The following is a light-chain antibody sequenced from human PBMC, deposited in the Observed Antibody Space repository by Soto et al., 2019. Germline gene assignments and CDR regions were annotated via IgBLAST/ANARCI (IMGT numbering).Light chain of an antibody. V-gene: IGKV1-39*01. CDR1: RSISHY. CDR2: AAS. CDR3: QQSYNMPRT. J-gene: IGKJ2*02. Sequence: DIQMTQSPSARSAAVLYIFAITCRSSRSISHYLNWYQLIPGKAPKVLISAASRLQSGVPSRFRGSGSGTDFTLTVSSLQPEDFVTYFCQQSYNMPRTFGQGTKVDIK.